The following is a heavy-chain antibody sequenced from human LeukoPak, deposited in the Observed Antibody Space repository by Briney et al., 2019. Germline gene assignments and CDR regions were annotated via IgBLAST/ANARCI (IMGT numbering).Heavy chain of an antibody. D-gene: IGHD1-1*01. V-gene: IGHV3-53*01. CDR1: GFTVSSNY. J-gene: IGHJ4*02. CDR2: IYSGGST. CDR3: ASNGWERGRWVLG. Sequence: AGGSLRLSCAASGFTVSSNYMSWVRQAPGKGLEWVSVIYSGGSTYYADSVKGRFTISRDNSKNTLYLQMNSLRAEDTAVYYCASNGWERGRWVLGWGQGTLVTVSS.